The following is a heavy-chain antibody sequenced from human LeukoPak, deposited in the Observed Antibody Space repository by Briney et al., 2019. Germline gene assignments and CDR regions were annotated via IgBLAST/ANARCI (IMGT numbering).Heavy chain of an antibody. CDR1: GFPFSRYW. D-gene: IGHD7-27*01. Sequence: PGGSLRLSCEVSGFPFSRYWMNWVRQVPGKGLEWLANIKEDGSEKYYVDSVKGRFTISRDNAKNSLYLQMNSLSAEDTAVYYCGRGHWGLDYWGQGALVTVSS. J-gene: IGHJ4*02. V-gene: IGHV3-7*01. CDR3: GRGHWGLDY. CDR2: IKEDGSEK.